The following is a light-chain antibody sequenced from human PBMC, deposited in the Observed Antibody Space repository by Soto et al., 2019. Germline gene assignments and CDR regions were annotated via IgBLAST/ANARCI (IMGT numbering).Light chain of an antibody. CDR1: QGISNW. V-gene: IGKV1-12*01. CDR2: ATS. Sequence: DIQMTQSPSFVSASVGDRVTITCRASQGISNWLAWYQQKPGKAPKLLIYATSNLQGGVPSRFSGSGSGADFTLTIGSLQPEDSATYYCQQSSSFPLTFGPGTKVDIK. CDR3: QQSSSFPLT. J-gene: IGKJ3*01.